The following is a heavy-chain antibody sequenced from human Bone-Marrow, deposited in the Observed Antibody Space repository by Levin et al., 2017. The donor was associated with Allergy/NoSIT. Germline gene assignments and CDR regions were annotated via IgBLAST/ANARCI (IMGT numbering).Heavy chain of an antibody. D-gene: IGHD3-16*02. Sequence: VASVKVSCQVSGYSFANYWIGWVRQMPGKGLEWLGIIFPDDSDTRYSPSFQGQVTISADKSINTAYLHWSSLKASDTAIYYCARNPPGFDAAWGGGYRPFDYWGLGTLVTVSS. V-gene: IGHV5-51*01. CDR1: GYSFANYW. CDR2: IFPDDSDT. CDR3: ARNPPGFDAAWGGGYRPFDY. J-gene: IGHJ4*02.